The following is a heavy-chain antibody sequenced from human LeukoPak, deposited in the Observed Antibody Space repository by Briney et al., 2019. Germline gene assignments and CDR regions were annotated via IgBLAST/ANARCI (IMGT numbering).Heavy chain of an antibody. D-gene: IGHD6-13*01. CDR1: GFTFSSYA. V-gene: IGHV3-64D*06. J-gene: IGHJ6*04. Sequence: GGSLRLSCSASGFTFSSYAMHWVRQAPVKGLEYVSAISSNGGSTYYADSVKGRFTISRDNSKNTLYLQMSSLGAEDTAVYYCIAAAGDNYYYYGMDVWGKGTTVTVSS. CDR3: IAAAGDNYYYYGMDV. CDR2: ISSNGGST.